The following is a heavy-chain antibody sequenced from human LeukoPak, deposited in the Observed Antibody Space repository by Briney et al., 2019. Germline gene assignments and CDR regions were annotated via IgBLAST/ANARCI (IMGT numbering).Heavy chain of an antibody. Sequence: GGSLRLSCAASGFTFSSYSMNWVRQAPGKGLEWVSSISSSSSYIYYADSVKGRFTISRDNAKNSLYLQMNSLRAEDTAVYYCARIRLAGGSGGTRDYWGQGTLVTVSS. D-gene: IGHD3-10*01. CDR3: ARIRLAGGSGGTRDY. CDR2: ISSSSSYI. CDR1: GFTFSSYS. V-gene: IGHV3-21*01. J-gene: IGHJ4*02.